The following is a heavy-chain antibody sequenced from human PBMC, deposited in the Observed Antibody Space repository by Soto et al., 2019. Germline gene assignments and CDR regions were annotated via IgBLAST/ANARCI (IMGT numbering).Heavy chain of an antibody. Sequence: GGSLRLSCAASGFTFRTYAMSWVRQAPGKGLEWVSAISGSGGSTYYADSVKGRFTISRDNSKNTLYLQMNSLRAEDTAVYYCAKNWDTTSSSSSHWGQGTLVTVSS. D-gene: IGHD6-6*01. CDR1: GFTFRTYA. CDR2: ISGSGGST. J-gene: IGHJ4*02. CDR3: AKNWDTTSSSSSH. V-gene: IGHV3-23*01.